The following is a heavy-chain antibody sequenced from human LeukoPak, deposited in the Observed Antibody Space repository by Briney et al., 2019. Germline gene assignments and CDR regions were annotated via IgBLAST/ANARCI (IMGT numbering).Heavy chain of an antibody. CDR2: ISYDGSNK. CDR3: AKDLARGMDV. Sequence: SGGSLRLSCAASGFTFSSYAMHWVRQAPGKGLEWVAVISYDGSNKYYADSVKGRFTISRDNSKNTLYLQMNSLRAEDTAVYYCAKDLARGMDVWGKGTTVTVSS. D-gene: IGHD5-12*01. CDR1: GFTFSSYA. J-gene: IGHJ6*04. V-gene: IGHV3-30-3*01.